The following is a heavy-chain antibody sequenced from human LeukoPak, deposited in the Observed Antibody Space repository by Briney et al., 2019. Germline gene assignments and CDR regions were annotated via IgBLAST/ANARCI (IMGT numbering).Heavy chain of an antibody. D-gene: IGHD2-2*01. Sequence: PSETLSLTCTASGGSVSSYYWSWIRQPPGKGLEWIGYIYYSGSTNYNPSLKSRVTISVDTSKNQFSLKLSSVTAADTAVYYCARDAYCSSTSCYPSNWGQGTLVTVYS. J-gene: IGHJ4*02. CDR3: ARDAYCSSTSCYPSN. CDR1: GGSVSSYY. V-gene: IGHV4-59*02. CDR2: IYYSGST.